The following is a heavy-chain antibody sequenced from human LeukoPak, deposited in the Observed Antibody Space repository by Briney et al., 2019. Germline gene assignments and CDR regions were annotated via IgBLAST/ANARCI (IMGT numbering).Heavy chain of an antibody. CDR3: SRQRGASGSINVFDP. V-gene: IGHV5-51*01. Sequence: GESLKIYCESSGYSFTTYWIGWVRQMPGTGLEWVGAIYPDDSDTRYSPSLQGQVAISGGKSVRTAHSQWSSLKASDTARYYCSRQRGASGSINVFDPWGQGTLVTVSS. D-gene: IGHD3-10*01. J-gene: IGHJ5*02. CDR1: GYSFTTYW. CDR2: IYPDDSDT.